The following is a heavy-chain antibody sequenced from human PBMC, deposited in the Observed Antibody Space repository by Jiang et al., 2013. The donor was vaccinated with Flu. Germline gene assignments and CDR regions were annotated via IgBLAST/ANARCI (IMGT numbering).Heavy chain of an antibody. CDR2: IIPILGIA. V-gene: IGHV1-69*04. J-gene: IGHJ4*01. Sequence: GAEVKKPGSSVKVSCKASGGTFSSYAISWVRQAPGQGLEWMGRIIPILGIANYAQKFQGRVTITADKSTSTAYMELSSLRSEDTAVYYCARRRGMGVYSYGWVSTPARYFYFD. CDR3: ARRRGMGVYSYGWVSTPARYFYFD. CDR1: GGTFSSYA. D-gene: IGHD5-18*01.